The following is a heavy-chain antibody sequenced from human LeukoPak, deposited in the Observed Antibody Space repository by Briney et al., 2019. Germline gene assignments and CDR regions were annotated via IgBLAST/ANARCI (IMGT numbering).Heavy chain of an antibody. CDR3: ARVEPGNWFDP. D-gene: IGHD1-1*01. Sequence: ASVKVSCKASGYTFTSYYMHWVRQAPGQGLEWMGGIIPIFGTANYAQKFQGRVTITADESTSTAYMELSSLRSEDTAVYYCARVEPGNWFDPWGQGTLVTVSS. V-gene: IGHV1-69*13. J-gene: IGHJ5*02. CDR2: IIPIFGTA. CDR1: GYTFTSYY.